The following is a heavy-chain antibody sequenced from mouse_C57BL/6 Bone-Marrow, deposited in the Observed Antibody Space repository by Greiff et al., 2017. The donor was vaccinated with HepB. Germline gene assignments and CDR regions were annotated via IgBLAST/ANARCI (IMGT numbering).Heavy chain of an antibody. D-gene: IGHD1-1*01. Sequence: EVKLMESGAGLVKPGGSLKLSCAASGFTFSSYTMSWVRQTPEKRLEWVATISGGGGNTYYPDSVKGRFTISRDNAKNTLYLQMSSLRSEDTALYYCASPLREAMDYWGQGTSVTVSS. CDR3: ASPLREAMDY. J-gene: IGHJ4*01. V-gene: IGHV5-9*01. CDR1: GFTFSSYT. CDR2: ISGGGGNT.